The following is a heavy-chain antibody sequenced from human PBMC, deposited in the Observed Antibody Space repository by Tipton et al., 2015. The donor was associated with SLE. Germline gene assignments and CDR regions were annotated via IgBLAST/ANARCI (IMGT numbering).Heavy chain of an antibody. CDR3: ARGGHYYDSQGYYYGMDV. V-gene: IGHV4-61*09. Sequence: TLSLTCTVSGGSISSGSYYWSWIRQPAGKGLEWIGYIYTSGSTNYNPSLKSRVTISVDTSKNQFSLKLSSVTAADTAVYYCARGGHYYDSQGYYYGMDVWGQGTTVTVSS. CDR2: IYTSGST. CDR1: GGSISSGSYY. D-gene: IGHD3-22*01. J-gene: IGHJ6*02.